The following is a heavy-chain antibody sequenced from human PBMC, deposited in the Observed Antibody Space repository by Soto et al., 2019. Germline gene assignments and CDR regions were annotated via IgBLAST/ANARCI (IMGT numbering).Heavy chain of an antibody. CDR1: GFTFSSYE. CDR3: TRELPPDL. Sequence: EVQLVESGGGLVQPGGSLRLSCAASGFTFSSYEMNWVRQAPGKGLEWVSILWSAGLTYYADSVKGRFTISRDNSKNTVYLQMNSLRVEDSAVYYCTRELPPDLWGQGTLVTVSS. CDR2: LWSAGLT. J-gene: IGHJ5*02. V-gene: IGHV3-48*03.